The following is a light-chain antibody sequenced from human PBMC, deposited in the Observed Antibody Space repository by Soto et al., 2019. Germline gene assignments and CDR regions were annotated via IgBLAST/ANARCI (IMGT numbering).Light chain of an antibody. Sequence: DIQMTQSQSSLSASVGDRVTITCRASQSISSYLNWYQQKPGKAPKLLIYAASSLQSGVPSRFSGSGSGTDFTLTISSLQPEDFATYYGQQSYSTPWTFGQGTKVEIK. V-gene: IGKV1-39*01. J-gene: IGKJ1*01. CDR2: AAS. CDR3: QQSYSTPWT. CDR1: QSISSY.